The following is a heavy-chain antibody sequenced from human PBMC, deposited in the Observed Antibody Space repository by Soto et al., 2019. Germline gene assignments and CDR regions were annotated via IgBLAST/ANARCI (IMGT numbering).Heavy chain of an antibody. Sequence: PGGSLRLSCAASGFTFSSYAMYWVRQAPGKGLEWVSDISGSAGSTYYADSVKGRFTISRDNSKNTLYLQMNTLRAEDTAVYYCVKDGDHCTSAICYDWYFDLWGRGTLVTVSS. V-gene: IGHV3-23*01. CDR1: GFTFSSYA. J-gene: IGHJ2*01. CDR2: ISGSAGST. D-gene: IGHD2-2*01. CDR3: VKDGDHCTSAICYDWYFDL.